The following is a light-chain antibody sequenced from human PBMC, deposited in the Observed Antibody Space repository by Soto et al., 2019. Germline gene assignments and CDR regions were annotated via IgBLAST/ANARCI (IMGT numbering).Light chain of an antibody. Sequence: EIVMTQSPATLSVSPGERVTLSCRASQSVSSNLAWYQQKPGQAPRLLIYGASTRATCIPARFSGSGSGTEFTLTISSLQSEGFAVYYCQHYNNWPRTFGQGNKVEIK. V-gene: IGKV3-15*01. CDR3: QHYNNWPRT. CDR1: QSVSSN. J-gene: IGKJ1*01. CDR2: GAS.